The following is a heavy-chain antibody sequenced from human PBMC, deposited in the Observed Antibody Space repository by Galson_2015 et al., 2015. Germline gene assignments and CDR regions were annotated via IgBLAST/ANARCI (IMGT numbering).Heavy chain of an antibody. V-gene: IGHV3-48*03. J-gene: IGHJ6*02. CDR3: ASLTTVTTSLYGMDV. CDR1: GFTFSSYE. CDR2: ISSSGSTI. D-gene: IGHD4-11*01. Sequence: LRLSCAASGFTFSSYEMNWVRQAPGKGLEWVSYISSSGSTIYYADSVKGRFTISRDNAKNSLYLQMNSLRAEDTAVYYCASLTTVTTSLYGMDVWGQGTTVTVSS.